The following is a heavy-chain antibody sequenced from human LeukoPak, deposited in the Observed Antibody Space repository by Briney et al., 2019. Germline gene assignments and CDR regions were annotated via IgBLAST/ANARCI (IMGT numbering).Heavy chain of an antibody. CDR1: GGPINSYY. CDR2: IYYSGYT. CDR3: ASSKTNGDSSGWYAWFDP. Sequence: NSSETLSLTCTVPGGPINSYYWSWIRQPPGKGLEWIGYIYYSGYTNYNPSLKSRVTISVDTSKNQFSLKLSSVTAADTAVYYCASSKTNGDSSGWYAWFDPWGQGTLVTVSS. D-gene: IGHD6-19*01. J-gene: IGHJ5*02. V-gene: IGHV4-59*01.